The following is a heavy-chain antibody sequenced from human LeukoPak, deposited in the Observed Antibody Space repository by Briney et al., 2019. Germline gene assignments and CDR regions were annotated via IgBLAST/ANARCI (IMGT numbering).Heavy chain of an antibody. CDR3: ARDEDYWRPFDF. CDR1: GFTFSSYE. CDR2: ISSSGRTT. V-gene: IGHV3-48*03. Sequence: GGSLRLSCAASGFTFSSYEMNWVRQAPGKGLEWVSYISSSGRTTYYADSVKGRYTMSRDNVKNSLYLQMNSLRAEDTAVYYCARDEDYWRPFDFWGQGTLVTVSS. J-gene: IGHJ4*02. D-gene: IGHD2/OR15-2a*01.